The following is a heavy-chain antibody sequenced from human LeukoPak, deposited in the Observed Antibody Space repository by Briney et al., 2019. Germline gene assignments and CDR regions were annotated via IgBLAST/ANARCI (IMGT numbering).Heavy chain of an antibody. CDR2: ISGSGGST. CDR1: GFTFSDYY. V-gene: IGHV3-23*01. J-gene: IGHJ1*01. CDR3: AKLGSSGYFQH. Sequence: GGSLRLSCAASGFTFSDYYMSWIRQAPGKGLEWVSAISGSGGSTYYADSVKGRFTISRDNSKNTLYLQVNSLRAEDMAVYYCAKLGSSGYFQHWGQGTLVTVSS. D-gene: IGHD3-22*01.